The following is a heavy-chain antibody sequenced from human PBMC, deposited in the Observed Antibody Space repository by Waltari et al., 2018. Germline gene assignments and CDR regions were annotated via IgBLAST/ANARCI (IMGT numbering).Heavy chain of an antibody. V-gene: IGHV1-24*01. Sequence: QVQLVQSGAEVKKPGASVKVYCKVSGYTLPELSIHRVRQAPGKGLEWMGGFDPEDGETIYAQKFQGRVTMTEDTSTDTAYMELSSLRSEDTAVYYCATSYGAHNWYFDLWGRGTLVTVSS. CDR1: GYTLPELS. D-gene: IGHD4-17*01. CDR3: ATSYGAHNWYFDL. CDR2: FDPEDGET. J-gene: IGHJ2*01.